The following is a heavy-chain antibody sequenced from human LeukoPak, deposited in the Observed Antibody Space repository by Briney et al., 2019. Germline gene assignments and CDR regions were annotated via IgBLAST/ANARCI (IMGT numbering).Heavy chain of an antibody. CDR1: GYTFTGYY. J-gene: IGHJ4*02. Sequence: GASVKVSCKASGYTFTGYYMHWVRQAPGQGLEWMGWINPNSGGTNCAQKFQGRVTMTRDTSISTAYMELSRLRSDDTAVYYCARTLVSTDTAMVTGFDYWGQGTLVTVSS. CDR2: INPNSGGT. V-gene: IGHV1-2*02. CDR3: ARTLVSTDTAMVTGFDY. D-gene: IGHD5-18*01.